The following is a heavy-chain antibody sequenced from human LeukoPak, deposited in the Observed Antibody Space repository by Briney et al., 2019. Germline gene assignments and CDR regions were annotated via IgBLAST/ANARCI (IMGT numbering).Heavy chain of an antibody. V-gene: IGHV3-30*01. Sequence: PGGSLRLSCAASGFTFSNYAMYWFRQARGKGLEWVAVIAYDGFNEYYADSVKGRFTISRGNSKNTLYLQMNSLRAEDTSVYYCARSEWDFWSGKGLDHWGQGTLVSVSS. CDR2: IAYDGFNE. CDR1: GFTFSNYA. CDR3: ARSEWDFWSGKGLDH. J-gene: IGHJ4*02. D-gene: IGHD3-3*01.